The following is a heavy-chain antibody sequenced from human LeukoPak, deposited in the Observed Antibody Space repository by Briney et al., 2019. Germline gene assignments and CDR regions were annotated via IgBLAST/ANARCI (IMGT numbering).Heavy chain of an antibody. J-gene: IGHJ4*02. Sequence: GESLKISCKGSGYSFTSYWIGWVRQMPGKGLEWMGIIYPGDSDTRYSPSFQGQVTISADKFISTAYLQWSSLKASDTAMYYCARLYDSSGYYSDYFDYWGQGTLVTVSS. V-gene: IGHV5-51*01. CDR1: GYSFTSYW. CDR3: ARLYDSSGYYSDYFDY. CDR2: IYPGDSDT. D-gene: IGHD3-22*01.